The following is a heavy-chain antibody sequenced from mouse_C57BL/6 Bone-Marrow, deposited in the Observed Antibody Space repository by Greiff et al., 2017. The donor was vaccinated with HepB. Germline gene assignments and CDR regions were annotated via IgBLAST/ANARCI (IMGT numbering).Heavy chain of an antibody. D-gene: IGHD2-2*01. Sequence: EVQGVESGGDLVKPGGSLKLSCAASGFTFSSYGMSWVRQTPNKRLEWVATISSGGSYTYYPDSVKGRFTISRDNAKNTLYLQMSSLKSEDTAMYYWARHGGGGLRRAYFDYWGQGTTLTVSS. CDR2: ISSGGSYT. CDR1: GFTFSSYG. J-gene: IGHJ2*01. V-gene: IGHV5-6*01. CDR3: ARHGGGGLRRAYFDY.